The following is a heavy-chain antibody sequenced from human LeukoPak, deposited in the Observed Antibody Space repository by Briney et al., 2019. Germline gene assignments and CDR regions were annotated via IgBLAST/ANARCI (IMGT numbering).Heavy chain of an antibody. Sequence: PSQTLSLTCTVSGGSISSGGYYWSWIRQHPGKGLEWIGYIYYSGSTYYNPSLKSRVTISVDTSKNQFSPKLSSVTAADTAVYYCARIKPRGYYFDYWGQGTLVTVSS. CDR1: GGSISSGGYY. CDR3: ARIKPRGYYFDY. V-gene: IGHV4-31*03. CDR2: IYYSGST. J-gene: IGHJ4*02.